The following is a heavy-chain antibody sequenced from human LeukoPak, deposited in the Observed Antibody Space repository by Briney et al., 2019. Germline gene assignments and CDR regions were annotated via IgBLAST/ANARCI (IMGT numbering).Heavy chain of an antibody. V-gene: IGHV4-59*08. D-gene: IGHD2/OR15-2a*01. Sequence: PSETLSLTCTVSGGSISNYFWAWIRQPPGKGLEWIGYIFKSGGTSYNTSFKSRLTISVDTSKDQFSLRLESVTAADTAVYYCARRPRSMAYYFDYWGQGILVTVSS. J-gene: IGHJ4*02. CDR1: GGSISNYF. CDR3: ARRPRSMAYYFDY. CDR2: IFKSGGT.